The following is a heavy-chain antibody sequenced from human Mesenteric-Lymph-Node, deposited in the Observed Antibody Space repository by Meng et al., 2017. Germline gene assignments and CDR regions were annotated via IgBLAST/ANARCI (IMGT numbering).Heavy chain of an antibody. CDR2: IFYSGST. D-gene: IGHD3-10*01. V-gene: IGHV4-59*08. CDR1: GGSISTYY. Sequence: VQLQESGPGLVKPSETLSLTCTVSGGSISTYYWSWIRQPPGKGLEWIGYIFYSGSTNYNPSLKSRVTISVDTSKNQFSLKLTSVTAADTAVYYCARHLYIMIRGYGFDPWGQGTLVTVSS. CDR3: ARHLYIMIRGYGFDP. J-gene: IGHJ5*02.